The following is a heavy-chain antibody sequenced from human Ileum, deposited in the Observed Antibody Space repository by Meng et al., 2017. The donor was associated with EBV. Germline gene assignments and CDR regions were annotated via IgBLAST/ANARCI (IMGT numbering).Heavy chain of an antibody. CDR2: INHSGST. J-gene: IGHJ4*02. Sequence: VHLQQGGAGLLKPSETLSLTCAVYGGSFSGYYWSWIRQPPGKGLEWIGEINHSGSTNYNPSLKSRVTISVDTPKNQFSLKLSSVTAADTAVYYCARGNKVSDRGFDYWGQGTLVTVSS. CDR3: ARGNKVSDRGFDY. D-gene: IGHD3-10*01. CDR1: GGSFSGYY. V-gene: IGHV4-34*01.